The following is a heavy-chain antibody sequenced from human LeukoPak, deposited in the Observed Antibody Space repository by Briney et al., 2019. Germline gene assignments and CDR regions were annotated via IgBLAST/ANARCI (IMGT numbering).Heavy chain of an antibody. CDR2: IYSGGST. CDR3: ARLGGSGSRGDWFDP. J-gene: IGHJ5*02. V-gene: IGHV3-53*01. Sequence: GGSLRLSCAASGFTFSDYYMSWIRQAPGKGLEWVSVIYSGGSTYYADSVKGRFTISRDNSKNTLYLQMNSLRAEDTAVYYCARLGGSGSRGDWFDPWGQGTLVTVSS. D-gene: IGHD3-10*01. CDR1: GFTFSDYY.